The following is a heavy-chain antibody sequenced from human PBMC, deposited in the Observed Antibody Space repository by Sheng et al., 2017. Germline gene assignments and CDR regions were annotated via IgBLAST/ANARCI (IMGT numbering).Heavy chain of an antibody. J-gene: IGHJ4*02. D-gene: IGHD3-22*01. CDR1: GYTFAGYY. CDR3: ARDPDTYYYDSTAAYPDY. V-gene: IGHV1-2*02. Sequence: HVQLVQSGAEVKKPGASVKVSCTASGYTFAGYYIHWVRQAPGQGLEWMGWVSPNTGDTKFAQKFRGRVTLTTDTSVTTAYMELTRLRSDDTAVYYCARDPDTYYYDSTAAYPDYWGQGTPVTVSS. CDR2: VSPNTGDT.